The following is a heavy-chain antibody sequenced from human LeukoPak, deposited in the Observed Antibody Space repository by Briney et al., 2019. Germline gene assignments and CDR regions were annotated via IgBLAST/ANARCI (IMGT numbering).Heavy chain of an antibody. V-gene: IGHV1-2*02. J-gene: IGHJ3*02. CDR2: INPDSGGS. CDR3: AKDLRGTSWYDPFEI. CDR1: GYTFTAYY. D-gene: IGHD6-13*01. Sequence: ASVKVSCKASGYTFTAYYIHWVRQAPGQGLEWMGWINPDSGGSNYAQKFQGRVTMTRDTSITTAYLELRGLRSDDAAIYYCAKDLRGTSWYDPFEIWGQGTMVTVSP.